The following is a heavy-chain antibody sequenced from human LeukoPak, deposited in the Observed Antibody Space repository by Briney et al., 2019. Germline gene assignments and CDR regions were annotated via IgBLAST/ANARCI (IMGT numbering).Heavy chain of an antibody. V-gene: IGHV4-59*07. CDR1: GDSIRGYY. Sequence: SDSLSLTCSVSGDSIRGYYWTWIRQPPGKGLEWIGYIYYSGSTTYNPSLKSRVTVSVHTSKNQFYLNLSSVTAADTAVYYCARVYGGGRGGWFDTWGQGTLVAVSS. J-gene: IGHJ5*02. CDR3: ARVYGGGRGGWFDT. CDR2: IYYSGST. D-gene: IGHD3-16*01.